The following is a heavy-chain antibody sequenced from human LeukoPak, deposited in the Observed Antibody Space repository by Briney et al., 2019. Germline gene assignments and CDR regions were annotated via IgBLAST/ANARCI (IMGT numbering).Heavy chain of an antibody. CDR3: ARDLISDYYDSSGYYGPFDY. V-gene: IGHV3-21*01. J-gene: IGHJ4*02. D-gene: IGHD3-22*01. CDR2: VSSSSSYI. Sequence: PGGSLRLSCAASGFTFSSYSMNWVRQAPGKGLECVSSVSSSSSYIYYADSVEGRFTISRDNAKNSLYLQMNSLRAEDTAVYYCARDLISDYYDSSGYYGPFDYWGQGTLVTVSS. CDR1: GFTFSSYS.